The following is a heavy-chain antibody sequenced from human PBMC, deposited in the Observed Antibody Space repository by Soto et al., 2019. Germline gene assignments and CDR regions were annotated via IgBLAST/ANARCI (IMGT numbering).Heavy chain of an antibody. V-gene: IGHV4-4*02. CDR3: ARDHAYSAYWAFDY. J-gene: IGHJ4*02. CDR1: GDSINTTDW. CDR2: IYHGGNI. D-gene: IGHD3-16*01. Sequence: QVQLQESGPGLVKPSGTLSLTCAVSGDSINTTDWWNWVRQSPGKGLEWIGEIYHGGNIYYNPSLKSRVTIAMDKSKNQVSLTLFYVTAADTAVYYCARDHAYSAYWAFDYWGQGALVTVSS.